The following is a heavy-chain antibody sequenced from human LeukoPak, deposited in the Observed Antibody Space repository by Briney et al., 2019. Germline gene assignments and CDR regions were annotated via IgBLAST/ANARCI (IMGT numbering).Heavy chain of an antibody. Sequence: GGSLRLSCAASGFIFRSYSMNWVRQAPGKGLEWVSGINWNSGSIDYADSVKGRFTISRDNAKNSLYLQMNSLRAEDAALYYCAKDNYYDSSGLLGYWGQGTLVTVSS. CDR1: GFIFRSYS. CDR3: AKDNYYDSSGLLGY. CDR2: INWNSGSI. V-gene: IGHV3-9*01. D-gene: IGHD3-22*01. J-gene: IGHJ4*02.